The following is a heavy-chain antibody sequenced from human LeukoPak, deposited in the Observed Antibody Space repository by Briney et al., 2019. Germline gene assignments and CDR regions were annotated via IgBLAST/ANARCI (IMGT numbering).Heavy chain of an antibody. CDR1: GASISSGSNY. CDR2: IYSSGST. CDR3: ARVSSSWYQDWYFDL. D-gene: IGHD6-13*01. V-gene: IGHV4-39*07. Sequence: ASETLSLTCSVSGASISSGSNYWGWIRQPPGKTLEWIGSIYSSGSTYYNSSLQSRVIIIIDTPKNHFSLTLSSVTAADTAVYYCARVSSSWYQDWYFDLWGRGTLVTVSS. J-gene: IGHJ2*01.